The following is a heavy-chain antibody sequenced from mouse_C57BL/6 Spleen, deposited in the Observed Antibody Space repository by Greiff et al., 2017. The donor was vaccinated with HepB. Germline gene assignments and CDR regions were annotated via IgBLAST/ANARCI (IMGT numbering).Heavy chain of an antibody. J-gene: IGHJ2*01. CDR1: GFTFSSYA. CDR2: ISDGGSYT. V-gene: IGHV5-4*01. CDR3: ARDRDHYYGSSSFDY. Sequence: EVKLMESGGGLVKPGGSLKLSCAASGFTFSSYAMSWVRQTPEKRLEWVATISDGGSYTYYPDNVKGRFTISRDNAKNNLYLQMSHLKSEDTAMYYCARDRDHYYGSSSFDYWGQGTTLTVSS. D-gene: IGHD1-1*01.